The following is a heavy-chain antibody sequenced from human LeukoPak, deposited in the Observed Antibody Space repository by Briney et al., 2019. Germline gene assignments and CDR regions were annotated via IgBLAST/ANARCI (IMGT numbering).Heavy chain of an antibody. Sequence: GGSLRLSCAASGFTFSSYWMHWVRQAPGKGLVWVSRINSDGSSTSYADSVKGRFTISRDNAKNSLYLQMNSLRAEDTAVYYCAREYAGLYYDYVWGSYRPRGGIDYWGQGTLVTVSS. D-gene: IGHD3-16*02. J-gene: IGHJ4*02. CDR2: INSDGSST. CDR3: AREYAGLYYDYVWGSYRPRGGIDY. CDR1: GFTFSSYW. V-gene: IGHV3-74*01.